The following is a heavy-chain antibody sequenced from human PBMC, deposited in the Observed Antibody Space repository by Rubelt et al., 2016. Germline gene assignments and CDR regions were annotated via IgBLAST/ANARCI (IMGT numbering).Heavy chain of an antibody. CDR1: SFSISSGHY. V-gene: IGHV4-38-2*02. D-gene: IGHD3-3*01. CDR3: ARGPSYYDFWSGPQGY. CDR2: ISHSGSA. J-gene: IGHJ4*02. Sequence: QVQLQESGPGLVKPSETLSLTCTVSSFSISSGHYWGWIRQPPGKGLEWIGSISHSGSAYYNPSLKSRVTISVDTSENQFPLRLISVTAADTAVYYCARGPSYYDFWSGPQGYWGQGTLVTVSS.